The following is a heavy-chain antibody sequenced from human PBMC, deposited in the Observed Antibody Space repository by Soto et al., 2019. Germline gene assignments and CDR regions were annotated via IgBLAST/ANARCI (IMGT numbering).Heavy chain of an antibody. V-gene: IGHV4-34*01. Sequence: SETLSLTCAVYGGSFSGYYWSWIRQPPGKGLEWIGEINHSGSTNYNPSLKSRVTISVDTSKNQFSLKLSSVTAADTAVYYCARKEPQLNWFDPWGQGTLVTAPQ. CDR3: ARKEPQLNWFDP. D-gene: IGHD6-13*01. CDR2: INHSGST. CDR1: GGSFSGYY. J-gene: IGHJ5*02.